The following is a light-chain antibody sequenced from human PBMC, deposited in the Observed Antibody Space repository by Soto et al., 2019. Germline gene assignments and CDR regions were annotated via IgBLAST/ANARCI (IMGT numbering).Light chain of an antibody. Sequence: QSALTQPASVSGSPGQSITISCTGTSSDVGGYNYVSWYQQHPGKAPTLMIYDVSNRPSGVSNRFSGSKSGNTASLTISGLQAEYEADYYCSSYPSTSTVVFAGGTKLTVL. J-gene: IGLJ2*01. CDR1: SSDVGGYNY. CDR3: SSYPSTSTVV. CDR2: DVS. V-gene: IGLV2-14*01.